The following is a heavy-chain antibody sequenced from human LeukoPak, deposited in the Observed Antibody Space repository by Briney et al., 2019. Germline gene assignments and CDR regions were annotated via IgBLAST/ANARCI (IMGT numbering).Heavy chain of an antibody. J-gene: IGHJ3*02. V-gene: IGHV4-30-2*01. Sequence: SQTLSLTCAVSGGSISSGGYSWSWIRQPPGQGLEWIGYIYHSGSTYYNPSLKSRVTISVDRSKNQFSLKLSSVTAADTAVYYCARVQGYYDDYAESAFDIWGQGAMVTVSS. CDR3: ARVQGYYDDYAESAFDI. CDR2: IYHSGST. CDR1: GGSISSGGYS. D-gene: IGHD4-17*01.